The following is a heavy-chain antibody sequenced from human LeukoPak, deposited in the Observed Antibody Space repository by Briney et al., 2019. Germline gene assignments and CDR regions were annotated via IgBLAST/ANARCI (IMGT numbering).Heavy chain of an antibody. J-gene: IGHJ3*02. CDR2: INHSGST. V-gene: IGHV4-34*01. CDR3: ARETRGLIVVVSRGAFDI. CDR1: GGSFSGYY. D-gene: IGHD2-15*01. Sequence: SETLSLTCAVYGGSFSGYYWSWIRQPPGKGLEWIGEINHSGSTNYNPSLKSRVTISVDTSKNQFSLELSSVTAADTAVYYCARETRGLIVVVSRGAFDIWGQGTMVTVSS.